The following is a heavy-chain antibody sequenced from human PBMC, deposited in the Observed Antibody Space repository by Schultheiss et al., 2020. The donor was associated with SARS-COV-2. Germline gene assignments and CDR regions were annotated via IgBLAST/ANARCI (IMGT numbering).Heavy chain of an antibody. V-gene: IGHV3-33*08. CDR3: ARGFDLPSYFDY. CDR1: GFTFSSYA. J-gene: IGHJ4*02. CDR2: IWYDGSNK. Sequence: GGSLRLSCAASGFTFSSYAMSWVRQAPGKGLEWVAVIWYDGSNKYYADSVKGRFTISRDNAKNSLYLQMNSLRAEDTAVYYCARGFDLPSYFDYWGQGTLVTVSS.